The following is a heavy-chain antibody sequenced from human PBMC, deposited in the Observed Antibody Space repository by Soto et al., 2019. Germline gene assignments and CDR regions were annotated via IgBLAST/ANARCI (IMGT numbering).Heavy chain of an antibody. J-gene: IGHJ5*02. CDR2: ISGSGGST. Sequence: EVQLLESGGGLVQPGGSLRPSCAASGFTFSSYPMSWVRQAPGKGLEWVSAISGSGGSTYYADSVKGGFTISRDNSKNTLYLQMNSLRAEDTAVYYCAKDRATIFGVVIIPVLDRLFDPWGQGTLVTVSS. CDR3: AKDRATIFGVVIIPVLDRLFDP. V-gene: IGHV3-23*01. CDR1: GFTFSSYP. D-gene: IGHD3-3*01.